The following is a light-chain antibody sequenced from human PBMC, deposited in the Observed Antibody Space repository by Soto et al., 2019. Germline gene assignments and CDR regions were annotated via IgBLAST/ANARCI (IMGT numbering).Light chain of an antibody. J-gene: IGKJ4*01. Sequence: ETVLTQSPGSLSFSPGERAPLSRRAIQSVSSSYLAWYQQKPGQAPRLLIYGASSRATDIPDRFSGSGSGTDFTLTISRLEPEDFAVYYCQQYGSSPALTFGGGTKVDIK. CDR2: GAS. V-gene: IGKV3-20*01. CDR1: QSVSSSY. CDR3: QQYGSSPALT.